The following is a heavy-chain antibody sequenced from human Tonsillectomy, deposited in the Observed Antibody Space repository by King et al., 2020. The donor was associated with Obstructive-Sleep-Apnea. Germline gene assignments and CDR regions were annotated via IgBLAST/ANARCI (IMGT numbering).Heavy chain of an antibody. CDR2: IRRKVYGGTT. V-gene: IGHV3-49*03. CDR1: GFTFGDYA. D-gene: IGHD3-22*01. CDR3: TRDLGYYDTSGYLGFY. J-gene: IGHJ4*02. Sequence: LVESGGGLVRPGRSLRLSCTASGFTFGDYAMSWFRQAPGKGLEWVGFIRRKVYGGTTEYAESVKGRFTISRDDSKSIAYLQMTSLKTEDTAVYYCTRDLGYYDTSGYLGFYWGQGTLVTVSS.